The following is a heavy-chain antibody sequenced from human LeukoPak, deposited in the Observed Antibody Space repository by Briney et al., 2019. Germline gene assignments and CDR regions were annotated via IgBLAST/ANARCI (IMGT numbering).Heavy chain of an antibody. CDR3: ARTDGDLDY. J-gene: IGHJ4*02. V-gene: IGHV1-8*01. D-gene: IGHD4-17*01. CDR1: GYTFTRYD. Sequence: GASVKVSCKASGYTFTRYDINWVRQATGQGLEWMGWMNPKSGYTGSAQKFQGRVTMTRTTSISTAYMELSGLTSEDTAVYYCARTDGDLDYWGRGSLVTVSS. CDR2: MNPKSGYT.